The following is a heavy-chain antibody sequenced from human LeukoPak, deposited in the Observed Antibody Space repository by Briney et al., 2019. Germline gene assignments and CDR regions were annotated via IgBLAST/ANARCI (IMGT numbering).Heavy chain of an antibody. Sequence: PSGTLSLTCAVSGGSISSSNWWSWVRQPPGKGLEWIGEIYHSGSTNYNPSLKSRVTISVDKSKNQFSLKLSSVTAADTAVYYCARVSLSPGIAAAVVAFDIWGQGTMVTVSS. CDR2: IYHSGST. D-gene: IGHD6-13*01. V-gene: IGHV4-4*02. CDR3: ARVSLSPGIAAAVVAFDI. J-gene: IGHJ3*02. CDR1: GGSISSSNW.